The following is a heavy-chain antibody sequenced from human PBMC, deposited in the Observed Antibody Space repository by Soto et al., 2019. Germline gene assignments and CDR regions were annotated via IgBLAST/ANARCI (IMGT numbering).Heavy chain of an antibody. D-gene: IGHD3-22*01. Sequence: QVQLVQSGAEVKKPGSSVKVSCKASGGTFSSYAISWVRQDPGQGLEWMGGIIPIFGTANYAQKFQGRVTITVDESTSTAYMELSSLRSEDTAVYYCARALGIYDDEPVHYYYYGMDVWGQGTTVTVS. CDR3: ARALGIYDDEPVHYYYYGMDV. V-gene: IGHV1-69*01. J-gene: IGHJ6*02. CDR2: IIPIFGTA. CDR1: GGTFSSYA.